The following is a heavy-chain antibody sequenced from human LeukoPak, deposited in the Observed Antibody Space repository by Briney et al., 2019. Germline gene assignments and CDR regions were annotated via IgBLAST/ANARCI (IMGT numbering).Heavy chain of an antibody. Sequence: GGSLRLSCAASGFTLSDYYMSWIRQAPGKGLEWVSYISSSSSYTNYADSVRGRFTISRDNAKNSLYLQMNSLRAEDTAVYYCARDGRHYYDSSGFDRSDAFDIWGQGTMVTVSS. CDR2: ISSSSSYT. V-gene: IGHV3-11*05. CDR3: ARDGRHYYDSSGFDRSDAFDI. D-gene: IGHD3-22*01. CDR1: GFTLSDYY. J-gene: IGHJ3*02.